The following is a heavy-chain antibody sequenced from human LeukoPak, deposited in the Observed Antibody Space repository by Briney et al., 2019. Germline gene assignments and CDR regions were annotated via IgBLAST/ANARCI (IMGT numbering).Heavy chain of an antibody. CDR2: IYYSGST. V-gene: IGHV4-39*07. J-gene: IGHJ6*03. CDR3: ARGHYVYYYYYMDV. D-gene: IGHD4-17*01. CDR1: GGSISSSSYY. Sequence: SETLSLTCTVSGGSISSSSYYWGWIRQPPGKGLEWIGSIYYSGSTYYNPSLKSRVTISVDTSKNQFSLKLSSVAAADTAVYYCARGHYVYYYYYMDVWGKGTTVTVSS.